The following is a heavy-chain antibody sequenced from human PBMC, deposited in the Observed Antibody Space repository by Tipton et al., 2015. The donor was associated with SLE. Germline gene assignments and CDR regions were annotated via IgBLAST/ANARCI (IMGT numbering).Heavy chain of an antibody. D-gene: IGHD3-3*01. CDR1: GFTFSSYA. Sequence: GSLRLSCAASGFTFSSYAMSWVRQAPGKGLEWVSSISSSSSYIYYADSVKGRFTISRDNAKNSLYLQMNSLRAEDTAVYYCARVGGPLRFLEWLLHNGMDVWGQGTTVTVSS. J-gene: IGHJ6*02. CDR2: ISSSSSYI. V-gene: IGHV3-21*01. CDR3: ARVGGPLRFLEWLLHNGMDV.